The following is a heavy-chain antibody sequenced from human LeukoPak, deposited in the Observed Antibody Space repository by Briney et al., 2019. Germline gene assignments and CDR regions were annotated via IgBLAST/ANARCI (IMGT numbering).Heavy chain of an antibody. J-gene: IGHJ4*02. CDR1: GGTFSSYA. Sequence: SVKVSCKASGGTFSSYAISWVRQAPGQGLEWMGGIIPIFGTANYAQKFQGRVTITADKSTSTAYMELSSLRSEDTAVYYCARVATRGYGSGWPFFDYWGQGTLVTVSS. D-gene: IGHD6-19*01. CDR3: ARVATRGYGSGWPFFDY. V-gene: IGHV1-69*06. CDR2: IIPIFGTA.